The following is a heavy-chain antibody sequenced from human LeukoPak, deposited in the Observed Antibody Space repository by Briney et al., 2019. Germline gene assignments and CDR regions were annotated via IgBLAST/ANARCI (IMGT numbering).Heavy chain of an antibody. J-gene: IGHJ4*02. CDR2: ISYDVGKK. CDR1: GFTFSSYG. Sequence: GGSLRLSCAASGFTFSSYGMHWGRQAAGKGLEWVAVISYDVGKKYYADSVKGRFTISRDNSKNTLYLQMNSLRAEDTAVYYCAKDDYYDTSGYRDWGQGTLVTVSS. D-gene: IGHD3-22*01. CDR3: AKDDYYDTSGYRD. V-gene: IGHV3-30*18.